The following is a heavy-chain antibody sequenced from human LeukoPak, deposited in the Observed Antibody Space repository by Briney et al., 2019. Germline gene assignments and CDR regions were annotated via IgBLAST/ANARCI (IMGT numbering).Heavy chain of an antibody. Sequence: PGGSLSLSCAAYGFTFSSYNMNWVRQAQGKGLEWVSYISSSSSTIYYADSVKGRFTISRDNAKNSLYLQMNSLRAEDTAVYYCARLNYARTWGQGTLVTVSS. CDR1: GFTFSSYN. D-gene: IGHD2-2*01. CDR2: ISSSSSTI. CDR3: ARLNYART. J-gene: IGHJ4*02. V-gene: IGHV3-48*01.